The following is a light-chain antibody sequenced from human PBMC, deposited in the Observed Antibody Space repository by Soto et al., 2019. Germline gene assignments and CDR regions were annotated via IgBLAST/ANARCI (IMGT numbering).Light chain of an antibody. J-gene: IGKJ1*01. CDR2: WAS. CDR3: QQYYSTPWT. Sequence: DIVMTQSPDSLAVSLGERATINCKSSQSVLYSSKNKNYLAWYQQKPGQPPKLLIYWASIRESGVPDRFSGSGSGTDFTLTISSLQAEDVAVYDCQQYYSTPWTFGQGTKVEIK. V-gene: IGKV4-1*01. CDR1: QSVLYSSKNKNY.